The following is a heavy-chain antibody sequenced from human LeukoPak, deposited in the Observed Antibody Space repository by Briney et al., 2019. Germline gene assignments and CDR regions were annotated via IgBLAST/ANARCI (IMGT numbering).Heavy chain of an antibody. CDR1: GYTFTSYD. J-gene: IGHJ6*03. CDR2: MNPNSGNT. Sequence: ASVKVSCKASGYTFTSYDTNWVRQATGQGLEWMGWMNPNSGNTGYAQKFQGRVAITRNTSISTAYMELSSLRSEDTAVYYCARVGYSSSWYQTDYYYYMDVWGKGTTVTVSS. CDR3: ARVGYSSSWYQTDYYYYMDV. D-gene: IGHD6-13*01. V-gene: IGHV1-8*03.